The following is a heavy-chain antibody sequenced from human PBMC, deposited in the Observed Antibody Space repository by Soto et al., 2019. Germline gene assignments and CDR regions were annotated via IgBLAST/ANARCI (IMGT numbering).Heavy chain of an antibody. D-gene: IGHD1-26*01. CDR3: ARGPTSGTYVY. CDR2: ISSISYI. Sequence: GGPLRLTCFVSGFTFSSFTMNWVRQAPGKGLEWVSSISSISYIYYADSVKGRFTISRDNAKNSLYLQMNSLRAEDTAVYYCARGPTSGTYVYWGQGTLVTV. V-gene: IGHV3-21*06. CDR1: GFTFSSFT. J-gene: IGHJ4*02.